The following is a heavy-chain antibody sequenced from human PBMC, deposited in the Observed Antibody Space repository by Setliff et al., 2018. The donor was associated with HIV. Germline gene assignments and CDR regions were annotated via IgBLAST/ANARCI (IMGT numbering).Heavy chain of an antibody. Sequence: PSDTLSLTCTVSGGSISSYYWSWIRQPPGKGLEWIGYIYTSGSTNYNPSLKSRVTISVDTSKNQFSLKLSSVTAADTAVYYCARGLSFYDPGGFDYWGQGTQVTVSS. V-gene: IGHV4-4*09. CDR2: IYTSGST. CDR1: GGSISSYY. J-gene: IGHJ4*02. D-gene: IGHD3-22*01. CDR3: ARGLSFYDPGGFDY.